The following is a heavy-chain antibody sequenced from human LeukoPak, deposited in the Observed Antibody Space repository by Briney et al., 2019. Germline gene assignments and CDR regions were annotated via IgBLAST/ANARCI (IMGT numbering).Heavy chain of an antibody. CDR2: INHSGST. Sequence: KASETLSLTCAVYGGSFSGYYWSWIRQPPGKGLEWIGEINHSGSTNYNPSLKSRVTISVDTSKNQFSLKLSSVTAADTAVYYCARERDGYAIDQHDAFDIWGQGTMVTVSS. CDR1: GGSFSGYY. D-gene: IGHD5-24*01. J-gene: IGHJ3*02. CDR3: ARERDGYAIDQHDAFDI. V-gene: IGHV4-34*01.